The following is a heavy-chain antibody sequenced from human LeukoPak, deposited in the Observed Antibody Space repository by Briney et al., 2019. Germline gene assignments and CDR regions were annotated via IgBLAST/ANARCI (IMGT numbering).Heavy chain of an antibody. Sequence: GGSLRLSCATSGFIVSNNYMSWVRQAPGKGLEWVSIIDSGYTTNYIDCVKGRFTISRDSSRNMVYLQMNSLRAEDTAVYYCARVAFRSSSYISGIDYWGQGTLVTVSS. V-gene: IGHV3-53*01. CDR1: GFIVSNNY. CDR2: IDSGYTT. J-gene: IGHJ4*02. D-gene: IGHD6-6*01. CDR3: ARVAFRSSSYISGIDY.